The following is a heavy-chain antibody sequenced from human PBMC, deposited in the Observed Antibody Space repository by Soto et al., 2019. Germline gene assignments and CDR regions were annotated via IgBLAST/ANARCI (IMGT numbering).Heavy chain of an antibody. CDR2: ISYDGSKK. CDR3: AKDRPRSSGSKQYYALDF. Sequence: GGSLRLSCAASGFIFSNYGIHWVRQAPGKGLEWVALISYDGSKKYYEGSVKGRFTISRDTSKSMLYLQINSLTAEDTAIYYCAKDRPRSSGSKQYYALDFWDQGTTVTVSS. CDR1: GFIFSNYG. J-gene: IGHJ6*02. V-gene: IGHV3-30*18. D-gene: IGHD6-19*01.